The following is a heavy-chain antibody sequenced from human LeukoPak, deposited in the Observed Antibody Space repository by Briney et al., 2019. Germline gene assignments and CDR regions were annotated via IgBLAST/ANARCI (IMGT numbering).Heavy chain of an antibody. V-gene: IGHV3-23*01. D-gene: IGHD5-18*01. CDR3: AKRGTFYVVDTAMAWGLSFDY. Sequence: PGGSLRLSCAASGFTFSSYAISWVRQAPGKGLEWVSAISGSGGSTYYADSVKGRFTISRDNSKNTLYLQMNSLRAEDTAVYYCAKRGTFYVVDTAMAWGLSFDYWGQGTLVTVSS. J-gene: IGHJ4*02. CDR2: ISGSGGST. CDR1: GFTFSSYA.